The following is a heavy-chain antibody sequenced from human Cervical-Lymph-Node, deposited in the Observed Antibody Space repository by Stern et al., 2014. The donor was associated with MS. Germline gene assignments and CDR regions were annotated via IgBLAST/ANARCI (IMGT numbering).Heavy chain of an antibody. CDR3: ALMTTVTRGFDY. Sequence: VQLVQSGAEVKKPGASVKVSCQTSGYTFTDYYLHWVRQAPGQGLEWIGIINPSGGSTSYAQKFQGRVTLTRDTSTGTVYMELISLRSEDTAVYYCALMTTVTRGFDYWGQGTLVTVSS. D-gene: IGHD4-17*01. V-gene: IGHV1-46*01. J-gene: IGHJ4*02. CDR1: GYTFTDYY. CDR2: INPSGGST.